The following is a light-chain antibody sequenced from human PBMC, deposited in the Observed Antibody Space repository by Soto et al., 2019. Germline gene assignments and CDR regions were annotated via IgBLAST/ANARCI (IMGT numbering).Light chain of an antibody. J-gene: IGKJ4*01. Sequence: EIVLTQSPGTLSLTTGERATLSCRASQSVSSNYLAWHQQKPGQAPRLLIYGASSRATGIPDRFSGSGFGTDFTLTISRLEPEDFAVYYCQQYGTSPLTFGGGTKVEIK. CDR1: QSVSSNY. CDR3: QQYGTSPLT. V-gene: IGKV3-20*01. CDR2: GAS.